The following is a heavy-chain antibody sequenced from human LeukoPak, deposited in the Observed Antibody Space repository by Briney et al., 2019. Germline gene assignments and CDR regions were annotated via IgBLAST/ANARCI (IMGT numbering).Heavy chain of an antibody. D-gene: IGHD1-26*01. J-gene: IGHJ4*02. CDR3: ARDRGEELLDY. CDR2: ISSSSSTI. CDR1: GFTFSSYS. Sequence: PGGSLRLSCAASGFTFSSYSMNWVRQAPGKGLEWVSYISSSSSTIYYADSVKGRFTISRDNAKNSLYLQMNSLRAEDTAVYYCARDRGEELLDYWGQGTLVTVSS. V-gene: IGHV3-48*04.